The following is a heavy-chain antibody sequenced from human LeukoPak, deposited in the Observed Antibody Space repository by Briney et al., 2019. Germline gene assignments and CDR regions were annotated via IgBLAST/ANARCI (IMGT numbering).Heavy chain of an antibody. V-gene: IGHV3-7*01. D-gene: IGHD5-18*01. CDR1: GFTFSSYW. Sequence: PGGSLRLSCAASGFTFSSYWMSWVRQAPGKGLEWVANIKQDGSEKYYVDSVKGGFTISRDNAKKSLYLQMNSLRAEDTAVYYCARDLSGVTGYTYGRGIDYWGQGTLVTVSS. CDR2: IKQDGSEK. J-gene: IGHJ4*02. CDR3: ARDLSGVTGYTYGRGIDY.